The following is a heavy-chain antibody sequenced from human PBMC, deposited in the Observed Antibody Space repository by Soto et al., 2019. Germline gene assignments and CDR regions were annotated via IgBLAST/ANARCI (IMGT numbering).Heavy chain of an antibody. CDR1: GGSISSSSYY. J-gene: IGHJ6*02. CDR3: ASELVGLYYYYGMDV. Sequence: SETLSLTCTVSGGSISSSSYYWGWIRQPPGKGLEWIGSIYYSGSTYYNPSLKSRVTISVDTSKNQFSLKLSSVTAADTAVYYCASELVGLYYYYGMDVWGQGTTVTVSS. V-gene: IGHV4-39*01. D-gene: IGHD2-15*01. CDR2: IYYSGST.